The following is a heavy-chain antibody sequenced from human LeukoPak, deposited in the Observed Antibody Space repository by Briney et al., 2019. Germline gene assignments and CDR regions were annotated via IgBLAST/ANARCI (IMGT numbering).Heavy chain of an antibody. Sequence: GGSLRLSCAASGFTFSSYEMNWVRQAPGKGLEWVSYISSSGSTIYYADSVKGRFTISRDNAKNSLYLQMNSLRAEDTAVYYCARGKVGATRSYYYYYMDVWAKGPRSPPP. D-gene: IGHD1-26*01. J-gene: IGHJ6*03. CDR2: ISSSGSTI. CDR1: GFTFSSYE. CDR3: ARGKVGATRSYYYYYMDV. V-gene: IGHV3-48*03.